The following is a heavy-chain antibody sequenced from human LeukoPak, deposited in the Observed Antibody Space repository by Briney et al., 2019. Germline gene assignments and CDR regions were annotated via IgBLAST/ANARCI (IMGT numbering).Heavy chain of an antibody. CDR3: AREYADDESCSGSRCYVDY. Sequence: PSETLSLTCTVSGRSISSYYWSWIRQPAGKGLEWIGRIYSSGSTNYNPSLKSRVTISVDKSKNQFSLKLSSVTAADTAVYYCAREYADDESCSGSRCYVDYWGQGTLVTVSS. J-gene: IGHJ4*02. CDR2: IYSSGST. CDR1: GRSISSYY. V-gene: IGHV4-4*07. D-gene: IGHD2-15*01.